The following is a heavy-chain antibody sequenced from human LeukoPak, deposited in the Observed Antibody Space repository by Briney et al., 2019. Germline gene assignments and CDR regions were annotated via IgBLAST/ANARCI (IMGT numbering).Heavy chain of an antibody. CDR3: TRSSFLRNYGDNPHAFEI. D-gene: IGHD4-17*01. J-gene: IGHJ4*02. CDR1: GFTFSSYS. Sequence: GGSLRLSCAASGFTFSSYSMNWVRQAPGKGLEWVSSISSSSSYIYYADSVKGRFTISRDNAKNSLYLQMNSLRAEDTAVYYCTRSSFLRNYGDNPHAFEIWGQGTLVTVSS. V-gene: IGHV3-21*01. CDR2: ISSSSSYI.